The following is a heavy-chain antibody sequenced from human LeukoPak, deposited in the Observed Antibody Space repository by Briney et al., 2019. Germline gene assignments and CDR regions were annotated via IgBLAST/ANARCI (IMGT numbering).Heavy chain of an antibody. CDR2: IRSKANNYAT. CDR1: GFTFSDSA. D-gene: IGHD3-22*01. Sequence: GGSLRLSCAASGFTFSDSAIHWVRQASGKGLEWIGRIRSKANNYATAYAVSVKGRFTISRDDSKNTAYLQMNSLKTEDTAVYYCTKNFDSSGFDYWGQGTLATVSS. V-gene: IGHV3-73*01. J-gene: IGHJ4*02. CDR3: TKNFDSSGFDY.